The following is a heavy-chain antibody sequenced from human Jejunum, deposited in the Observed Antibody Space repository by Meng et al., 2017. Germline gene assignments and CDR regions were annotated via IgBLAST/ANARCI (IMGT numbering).Heavy chain of an antibody. D-gene: IGHD3-22*01. CDR1: TFTFSSYW. CDR2: INQDESKK. V-gene: IGHV3-7*01. Sequence: GESLKISCTTSTFTFSSYWMTWVRQTPGKGLEWVANINQDESKKYYADSVKGRFTISRDNAYNSLFLQMSGLRAEDSAVYYCARVATDEDSAAYYRHFDSWGQGTLVTVSS. J-gene: IGHJ4*02. CDR3: ARVATDEDSAAYYRHFDS.